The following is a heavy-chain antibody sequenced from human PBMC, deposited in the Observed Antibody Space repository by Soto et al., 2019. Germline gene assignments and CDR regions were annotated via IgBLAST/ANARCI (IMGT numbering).Heavy chain of an antibody. CDR1: GGSISSSSYY. CDR2: IYYSGST. D-gene: IGHD4-17*01. Sequence: SSETLSLTCTVSGGSISSSSYYRGWIRQPPGKGLEWIGSIYYSGSTYYNPSLKSRVTISVDTSKNQFSLKLSSVTAADTAVYYCARRALGVYGDDTIGFDYWGQGTLVTVSS. CDR3: ARRALGVYGDDTIGFDY. V-gene: IGHV4-39*01. J-gene: IGHJ4*02.